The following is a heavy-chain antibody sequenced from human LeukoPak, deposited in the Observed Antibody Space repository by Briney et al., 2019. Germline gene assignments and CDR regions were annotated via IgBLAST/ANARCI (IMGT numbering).Heavy chain of an antibody. V-gene: IGHV3-23*01. CDR2: ISESGGTT. D-gene: IGHD6-19*01. CDR1: GFTFNNYA. Sequence: GGSLRLSCAASGFTFNNYAMNWVRQAPGKGLEWVSSISESGGTTDYADSAKGRFTISRDNSKNTLYLQMNSLRAEDTAVYYCARQWLVNGWGQGTLVTVSS. J-gene: IGHJ4*02. CDR3: ARQWLVNG.